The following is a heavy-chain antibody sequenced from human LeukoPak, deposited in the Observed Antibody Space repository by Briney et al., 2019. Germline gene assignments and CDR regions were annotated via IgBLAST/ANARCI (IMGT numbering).Heavy chain of an antibody. D-gene: IGHD2-15*01. V-gene: IGHV1-69*04. CDR2: IIPILGIA. CDR3: ARSLVVVAATRWLPVYGMDV. CDR1: GGTFSSYA. Sequence: SVKVSCKASGGTFSSYAISWVRQAPGQGLEWMGRIIPILGIANYAQKFQGRVTITADKSSSTAYMELSSLRSEDTAVYYCARSLVVVAATRWLPVYGMDVWGQGTTVTVSS. J-gene: IGHJ6*02.